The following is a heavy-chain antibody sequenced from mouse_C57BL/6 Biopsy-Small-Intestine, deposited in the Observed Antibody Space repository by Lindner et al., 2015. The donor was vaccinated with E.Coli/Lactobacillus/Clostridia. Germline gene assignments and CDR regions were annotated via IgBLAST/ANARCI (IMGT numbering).Heavy chain of an antibody. CDR3: ARKDYYYYDGSYEYFDY. Sequence: VQLQESGPELVKPGASVKISCKASGYSFTGYYMHWVKQSPEKSLEWIGEINPSTGGTTYNQKFKAKATLTVDKSSSTACMQLKSLTSEDSAVYYCARKDYYYYDGSYEYFDYWGQGTTLTVSS. D-gene: IGHD1-1*01. CDR1: GYSFTGYY. J-gene: IGHJ2*01. CDR2: INPSTGGT. V-gene: IGHV1-42*01.